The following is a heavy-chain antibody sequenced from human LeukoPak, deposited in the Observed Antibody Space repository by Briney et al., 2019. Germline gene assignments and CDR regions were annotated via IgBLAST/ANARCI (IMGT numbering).Heavy chain of an antibody. D-gene: IGHD3-9*01. J-gene: IGHJ6*02. CDR3: ARDMGGDDILTNRYGMDV. V-gene: IGHV1-69*04. CDR2: IIPTLGIA. CDR1: GGTFSSYA. Sequence: SVKVSCKASGGTFSSYAISWVRQAPGQGLEWMGRIIPTLGIANYAQKFQGRVTITADKSTSTAYMELSSLRSEDTAVYYCARDMGGDDILTNRYGMDVWGQGTTVTVSS.